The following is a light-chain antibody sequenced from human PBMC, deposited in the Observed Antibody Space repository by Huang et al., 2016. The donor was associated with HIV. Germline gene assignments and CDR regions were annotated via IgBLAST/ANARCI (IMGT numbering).Light chain of an antibody. CDR2: KAS. CDR1: QSISNY. V-gene: IGKV1-5*03. J-gene: IGKJ2*01. CDR3: QQCHTYPYT. Sequence: DVQMTQSPSTLSASVGDSVTITCRASQSISNYLAWYQQTPGKAPKLLIYKASNFNGGVPSRFSGSGSGTEFTLTISSLQPDDFATYFCQQCHTYPYTFGQGTKLEIK.